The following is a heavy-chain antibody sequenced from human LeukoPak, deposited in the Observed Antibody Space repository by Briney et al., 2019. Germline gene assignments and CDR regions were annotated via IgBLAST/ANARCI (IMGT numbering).Heavy chain of an antibody. V-gene: IGHV4-34*01. CDR3: ARAGVDKSMDWDNYFYL. Sequence: SETLSLTCAMHSESSGGDDWTWIRQPPGKGLEWIGEVSPGGSTRYNPSLRSRVTISLDTSRSRFSLKPTSVTAADTAVYYCARAGVDKSMDWDNYFYLWGQGTLVTVSS. CDR1: SESSGGDD. J-gene: IGHJ4*01. CDR2: VSPGGST. D-gene: IGHD3/OR15-3a*01.